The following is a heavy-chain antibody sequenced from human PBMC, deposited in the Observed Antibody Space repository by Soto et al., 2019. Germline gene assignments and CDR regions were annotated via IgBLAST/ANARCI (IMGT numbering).Heavy chain of an antibody. V-gene: IGHV4-39*01. CDR1: GGSIRSSSYY. D-gene: IGHD3-10*01. J-gene: IGHJ4*02. CDR2: IYYRGNT. Sequence: QLQLQESGPGLVKPSETLSLTCTVSGGSIRSSSYYWGWIRQSPGKRLEWIGNIYYRGNTYYNSSLKRRVTISTDRSKNQSSLNLSSVPAADAAVYYCATLPDWGSGSNWGQGTLVTVSS. CDR3: ATLPDWGSGSN.